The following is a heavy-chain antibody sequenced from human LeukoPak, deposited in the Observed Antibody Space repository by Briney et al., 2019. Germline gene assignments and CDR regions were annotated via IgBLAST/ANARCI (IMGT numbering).Heavy chain of an antibody. Sequence: ASVKVSCKASGYTFTGYYMHWVRQAPGQGLEWMGWINPNSGGTNCAQKFQGRVTMTRDTSISTAYMELSRLRSDDTAVYYCARALLRYFDKDYWGQGTLVTVSS. D-gene: IGHD3-9*01. CDR3: ARALLRYFDKDY. CDR1: GYTFTGYY. J-gene: IGHJ4*02. CDR2: INPNSGGT. V-gene: IGHV1-2*02.